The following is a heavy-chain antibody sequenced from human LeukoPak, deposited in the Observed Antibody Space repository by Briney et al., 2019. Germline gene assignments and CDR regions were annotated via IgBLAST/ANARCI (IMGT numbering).Heavy chain of an antibody. CDR2: VNHSGST. CDR3: ASLMLIAVGSDY. Sequence: PSETLSLTCAVYGGSFNNYYWSWIRQPLGKGLEWIGEVNHSGSTNYNPSLRSRVTISIDTSKNQFSLQLTSVTAADTAVYYCASLMLIAVGSDYWGQGNLVTVSS. J-gene: IGHJ4*02. D-gene: IGHD3-16*01. V-gene: IGHV4-34*01. CDR1: GGSFNNYY.